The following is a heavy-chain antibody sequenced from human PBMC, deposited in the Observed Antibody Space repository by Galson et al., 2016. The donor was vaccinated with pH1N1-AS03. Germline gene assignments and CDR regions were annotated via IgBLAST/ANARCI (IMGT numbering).Heavy chain of an antibody. D-gene: IGHD1-1*01. V-gene: IGHV3-64*02. J-gene: IGHJ6*02. CDR2: ISDTGGRT. CDR3: TREWKFTHHYYGMDV. Sequence: SLRLSCAASGFIFSDYAIYWVRQAPGKGLEFVSGISDTGGRTYYADSVKGRFTISRDNSENTVFLQTGSLSPEDVAVYYCTREWKFTHHYYGMDVWGQGTTVTVSS. CDR1: GFIFSDYA.